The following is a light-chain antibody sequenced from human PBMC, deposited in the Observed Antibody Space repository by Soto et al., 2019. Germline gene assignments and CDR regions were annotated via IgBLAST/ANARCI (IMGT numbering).Light chain of an antibody. CDR1: SSDVGGYNY. CDR3: SSYTSSSIV. V-gene: IGLV2-14*01. CDR2: DVS. Sequence: QSVLTQPASVSGSPGQSITISCTGTSSDVGGYNYVSWYQQHPGKAPQLMIYDVSNRPSGVSNRFSGSKSGNTASLTISGLQAEDEAYYYCSSYTSSSIVFGGGTKLTVL. J-gene: IGLJ2*01.